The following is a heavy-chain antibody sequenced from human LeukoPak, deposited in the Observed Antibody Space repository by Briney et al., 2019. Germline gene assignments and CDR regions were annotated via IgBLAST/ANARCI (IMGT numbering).Heavy chain of an antibody. V-gene: IGHV4-34*01. J-gene: IGHJ4*02. CDR3: ARGVAWIQLWLSLYYFDY. CDR2: INHSGST. CDR1: GGSFSGYY. D-gene: IGHD5-18*01. Sequence: PSETLSLTCAVYGGSFSGYYWSWIRQPPGKGLEWIGEINHSGSTNYNPSLKSRVTISVDTSKNQFSLKLSSVTAADTAVYYCARGVAWIQLWLSLYYFDYWGQGTLVTVSS.